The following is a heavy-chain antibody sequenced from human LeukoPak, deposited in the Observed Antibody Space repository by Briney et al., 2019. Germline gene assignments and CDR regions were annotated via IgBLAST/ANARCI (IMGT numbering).Heavy chain of an antibody. V-gene: IGHV4-34*01. J-gene: IGHJ5*02. CDR1: GGSFSGYY. CDR2: INHSGST. D-gene: IGHD3-3*01. CDR3: ARDQSVLNWFDP. Sequence: TSETLSLTCAVYGGSFSGYYWSWIRRPPGKGLEWIGEINHSGSTNYNPSLKSRVTISVDKSKNQFSLKLSSVTAADTAVYYCARDQSVLNWFDPWGQGTLVTVSS.